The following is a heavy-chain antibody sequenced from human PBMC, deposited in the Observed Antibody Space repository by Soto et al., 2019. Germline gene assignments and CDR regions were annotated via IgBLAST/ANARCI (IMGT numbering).Heavy chain of an antibody. J-gene: IGHJ4*02. V-gene: IGHV4-34*02. Sequence: QVQLQQWGAGLLKPSETLSLTCAVYGWSFSGYFWSWVRQPPGKGLEWIGEINHRGSTNYNPSLKRRVTISVDTYKNPFTLKMTSVTAADTAIYYCARDTYTEQRGLDYWGQANLVTVSS. D-gene: IGHD6-25*01. CDR2: INHRGST. CDR3: ARDTYTEQRGLDY. CDR1: GWSFSGYF.